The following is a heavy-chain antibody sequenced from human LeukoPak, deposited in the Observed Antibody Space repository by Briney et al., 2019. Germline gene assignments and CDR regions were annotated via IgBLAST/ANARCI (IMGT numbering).Heavy chain of an antibody. CDR3: ATQRWLQLFFDY. D-gene: IGHD5-24*01. CDR1: GFTFSSYW. V-gene: IGHV3-23*01. J-gene: IGHJ4*02. Sequence: QPGGSLRLSCAASGFTFSSYWMHWVRQAPGKGLEWVSGISGGGGSTYYADSVKGRFTISRDNSKDTLYLQMNSLRAEDTAIYYCATQRWLQLFFDYWGQGTLVTVSS. CDR2: ISGGGGST.